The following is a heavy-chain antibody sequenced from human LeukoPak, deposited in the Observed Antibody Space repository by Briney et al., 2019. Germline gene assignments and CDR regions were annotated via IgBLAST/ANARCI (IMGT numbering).Heavy chain of an antibody. D-gene: IGHD2-2*02. CDR3: ARDVGLHCSSTSCYMKIGALDI. CDR1: GCSISSHY. CDR2: IYYSGST. Sequence: SETLSLTCTVSGCSISSHYWSWIRQPPGKGLEWIGYIYYSGSTNYNPSLKSRVTISVDTSKNQFSLKLSSVTAADTAVYYCARDVGLHCSSTSCYMKIGALDIWGQGTMVTVSS. V-gene: IGHV4-59*11. J-gene: IGHJ3*02.